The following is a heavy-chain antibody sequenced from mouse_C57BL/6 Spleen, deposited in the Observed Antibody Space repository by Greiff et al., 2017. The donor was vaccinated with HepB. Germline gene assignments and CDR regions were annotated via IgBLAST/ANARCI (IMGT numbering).Heavy chain of an antibody. CDR2: ISDGGSYT. V-gene: IGHV5-4*01. CDR3: ARADYGSSYLYYFDY. Sequence: EVQRVESGGGLVKPGGSLKLSCAASGFTFSSYAMSWVRQTPEKRLEWVATISDGGSYTYYPDNVKGRFTISRDNAKNNLYLQMSHLKSEDTAMYYCARADYGSSYLYYFDYWGQGTTLTVSS. J-gene: IGHJ2*01. CDR1: GFTFSSYA. D-gene: IGHD1-1*01.